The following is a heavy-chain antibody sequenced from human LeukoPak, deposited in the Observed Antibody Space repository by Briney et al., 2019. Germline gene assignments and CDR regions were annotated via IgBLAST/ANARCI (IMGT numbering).Heavy chain of an antibody. CDR2: ISYDGSNK. V-gene: IGHV3-30*01. CDR3: ARECQLLSFDY. D-gene: IGHD2-2*01. CDR1: GFTFSSYA. J-gene: IGHJ4*02. Sequence: PGRSLRLSCAASGFTFSSYAMHWVRQAPGKGLEWVAVISYDGSNKYYADSVKGRFTISRDNSKNTLYLQMNSLRAEDTAVYYCARECQLLSFDYWGQGTLVTVSS.